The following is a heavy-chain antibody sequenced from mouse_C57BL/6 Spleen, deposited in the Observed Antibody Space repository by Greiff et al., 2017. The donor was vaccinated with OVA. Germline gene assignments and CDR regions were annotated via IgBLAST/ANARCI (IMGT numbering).Heavy chain of an antibody. D-gene: IGHD2-3*01. Sequence: DVHLVESGEGLVKPGGSLKLSCAASGFTFSSYAMSWVRQTPEKRLEWVAYISSGGDYIYYADTVKGRFTISRDNARNTLYLQMSSLKSEYTAMYYCTRVPYDGYSDYWGQGTTLTVSS. CDR1: GFTFSSYA. CDR2: ISSGGDYI. CDR3: TRVPYDGYSDY. J-gene: IGHJ2*01. V-gene: IGHV5-9-1*02.